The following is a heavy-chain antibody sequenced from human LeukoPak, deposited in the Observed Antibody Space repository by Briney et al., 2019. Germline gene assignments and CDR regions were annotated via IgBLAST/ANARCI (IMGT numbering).Heavy chain of an antibody. V-gene: IGHV3-23*01. CDR1: GFTFSSYA. D-gene: IGHD6-13*01. J-gene: IGHJ4*02. CDR2: ISGSGGST. Sequence: GGSLRLSCAASGFTFSSYAMSWVRQAPGEGLEWVSAISGSGGSTYYADSVKGRFTISRDNSKNTLYLQMNSLRAEDTAVYYCVKPAASRKVAYYFDYWGQGTLVTVSS. CDR3: VKPAASRKVAYYFDY.